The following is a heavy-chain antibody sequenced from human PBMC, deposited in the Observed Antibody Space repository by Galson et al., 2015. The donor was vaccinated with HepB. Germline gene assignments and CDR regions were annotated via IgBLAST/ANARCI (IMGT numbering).Heavy chain of an antibody. CDR1: GFTFSTHS. D-gene: IGHD6-13*01. V-gene: IGHV3-21*01. J-gene: IGHJ4*02. Sequence: SLRLSCAASGFTFSTHSINWVRQAPGKGLEWVSSISGSGSYKFYGDSVEGRFTVSRDNAKNSLFLQMNSLRAEDTAIYYCARVSLGASNSWYYFDYWGLGTLVTVSS. CDR2: ISGSGSYK. CDR3: ARVSLGASNSWYYFDY.